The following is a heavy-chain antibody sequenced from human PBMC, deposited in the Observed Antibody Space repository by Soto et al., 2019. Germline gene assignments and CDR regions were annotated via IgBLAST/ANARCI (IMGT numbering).Heavy chain of an antibody. J-gene: IGHJ3*02. CDR3: ARYYYDSSGFVFAHTTLDAFDI. CDR1: GGTFSSYA. D-gene: IGHD3-22*01. CDR2: IIPIFGTA. V-gene: IGHV1-69*13. Sequence: ASVKVSCKASGGTFSSYAISWVRQAPGQGLEWMGGIIPIFGTANYAQKFQGRVTITADESTSTAYMELSSLRSEDTAVYYCARYYYDSSGFVFAHTTLDAFDIWGQGTMVTVSS.